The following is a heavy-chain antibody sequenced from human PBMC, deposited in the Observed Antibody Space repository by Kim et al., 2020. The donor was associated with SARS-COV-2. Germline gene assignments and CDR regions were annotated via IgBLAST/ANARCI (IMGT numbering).Heavy chain of an antibody. Sequence: NYNHSRRSRVTISGDPSKNPFSLKLSSVTAADTAVYYCARFHTPKYAVYYWGQGALGTVSS. V-gene: IGHV4-59*01. J-gene: IGHJ4*02. CDR3: ARFHTPKYAVYY. D-gene: IGHD2-2*01.